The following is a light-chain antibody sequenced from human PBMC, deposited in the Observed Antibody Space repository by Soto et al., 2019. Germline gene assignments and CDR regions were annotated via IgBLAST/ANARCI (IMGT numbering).Light chain of an antibody. J-gene: IGKJ2*01. CDR3: QKYNSAPNT. V-gene: IGKV1-27*01. CDR1: RDISSS. Sequence: DVQMTQSPSSLSASVGDRVTITCRASRDISSSLSEYQQKPGKVPKLLIYAASTLHAGFQSRFSGSGSGTFFTLTINSLQPEDVANYYSQKYNSAPNTFDRGTRLEI. CDR2: AAS.